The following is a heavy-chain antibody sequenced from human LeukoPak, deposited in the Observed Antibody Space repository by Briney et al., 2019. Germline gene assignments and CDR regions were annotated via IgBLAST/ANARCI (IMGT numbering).Heavy chain of an antibody. Sequence: GGSLTLSCAASGFTFSSGPMNWVREAPGKGLEWISNIRSDGDDFYADTVKGRFTISRDNAKNSLYLQMNSLKEEDTAVYYCVRDVHWAFDMWGQGTMVTVSS. D-gene: IGHD6-6*01. J-gene: IGHJ3*02. CDR1: GFTFSSGP. V-gene: IGHV3-48*02. CDR2: IRSDGDD. CDR3: VRDVHWAFDM.